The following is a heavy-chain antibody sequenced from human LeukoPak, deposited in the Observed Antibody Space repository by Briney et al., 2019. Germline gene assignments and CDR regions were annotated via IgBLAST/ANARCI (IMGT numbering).Heavy chain of an antibody. J-gene: IGHJ4*02. CDR3: ARAYGDYDY. Sequence: PSETLSLTCTVSGGSISSSRYYWGWIRQPPGKGLVWIGSIYYSGSTYYNPSLKSRVTISVHTSKNQFSLKLSSVTAADTAVYYCARAYGDYDYWGQGTLVTVSS. CDR2: IYYSGST. V-gene: IGHV4-39*01. D-gene: IGHD4-17*01. CDR1: GGSISSSRYY.